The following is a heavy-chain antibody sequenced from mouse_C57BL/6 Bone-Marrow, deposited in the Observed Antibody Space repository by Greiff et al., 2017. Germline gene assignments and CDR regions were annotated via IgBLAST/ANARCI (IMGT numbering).Heavy chain of an antibody. J-gene: IGHJ4*01. CDR1: GYTFTSYG. CDR3: ARSPLGY. Sequence: VKLVESGAELARPGASVKLSCKASGYTFTSYGISWVKQRTGQGLEWIGEIYPRSGNTYYNEKFKGKATLTADKYSSTAYMELRSLTSEDAAVYFCARSPLGYWGEGTSVTVSS. CDR2: IYPRSGNT. V-gene: IGHV1-81*01.